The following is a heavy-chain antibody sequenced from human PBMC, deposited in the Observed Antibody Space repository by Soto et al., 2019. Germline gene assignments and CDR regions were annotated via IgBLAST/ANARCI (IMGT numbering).Heavy chain of an antibody. CDR2: ISYDGSNK. Sequence: QVQLVESGGGVVQPGRSLRLSCAASGFTFSSYGMHWVRQAPGKGLEWVAVISYDGSNKYYADSVKGRFTIYRDNSKNTLYLQMDSLRAEDTAVYYCAKDPFPISVSYPGYWGQGTLVTVSS. J-gene: IGHJ4*02. D-gene: IGHD1-26*01. CDR1: GFTFSSYG. V-gene: IGHV3-30*18. CDR3: AKDPFPISVSYPGY.